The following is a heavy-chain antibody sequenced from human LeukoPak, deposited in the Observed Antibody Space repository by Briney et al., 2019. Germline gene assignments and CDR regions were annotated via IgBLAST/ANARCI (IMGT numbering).Heavy chain of an antibody. CDR3: ARGFDCSGTSCSCMDV. CDR1: GFPSSDYN. CDR2: ISGSGSDI. Sequence: CLRLSSVASGFPSSDYNIGWGCEGPRGGHGWGAYISGSGSDIYYADSVKGRFTISRDNAKNSLHLQMNSLRAEDTAVYYCARGFDCSGTSCSCMDVWGQGTTVTVSS. D-gene: IGHD2-2*01. V-gene: IGHV3-11*01. J-gene: IGHJ6*02.